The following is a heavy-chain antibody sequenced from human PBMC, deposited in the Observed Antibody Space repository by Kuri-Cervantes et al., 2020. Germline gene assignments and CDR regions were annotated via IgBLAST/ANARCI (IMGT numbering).Heavy chain of an antibody. Sequence: SETLSLTCTVSGASVGSNLYYWNWIRQPPGKGLEWIGFTFYDGNTYYNPSLRSRVTISVDTSKNQFSLKLSSVTAADTAVYYCARDLRGGSYFDYWGQGTLVTVSS. CDR3: ARDLRGGSYFDY. CDR2: TFYDGNT. J-gene: IGHJ4*02. CDR1: GASVGSNLYY. D-gene: IGHD1-26*01. V-gene: IGHV4-61*01.